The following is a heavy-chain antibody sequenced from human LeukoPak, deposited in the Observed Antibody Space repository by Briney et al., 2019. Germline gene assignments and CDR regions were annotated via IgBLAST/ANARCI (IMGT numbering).Heavy chain of an antibody. CDR3: ARRGDYVWGSYRMYYFDY. D-gene: IGHD3-16*02. CDR1: GYSFTSYW. V-gene: IGHV5-10-1*01. Sequence: GESLKISCKGSGYSFTSYWISWVRQMPGKGLEWMGRIDPSDSYTNYSPSFQGHVTISADKSISTAYLQWSSLKASDTAMYYCARRGDYVWGSYRMYYFDYWGRGTLVTVSS. CDR2: IDPSDSYT. J-gene: IGHJ4*02.